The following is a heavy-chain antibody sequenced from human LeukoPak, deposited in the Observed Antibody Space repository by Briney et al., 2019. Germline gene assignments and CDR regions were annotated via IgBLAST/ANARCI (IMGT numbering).Heavy chain of an antibody. J-gene: IGHJ4*02. D-gene: IGHD2-2*01. V-gene: IGHV1-18*01. Sequence: GASVKVSCKASGYTFTSYGISWVRQAPGQGLEWMGWISAYDGNTNYAQKLQGRVTMTTDTSTSTAYMELRSLRSDDTAVYYCARAIEDIVVVPAADYWGQGTLVTVSS. CDR2: ISAYDGNT. CDR1: GYTFTSYG. CDR3: ARAIEDIVVVPAADY.